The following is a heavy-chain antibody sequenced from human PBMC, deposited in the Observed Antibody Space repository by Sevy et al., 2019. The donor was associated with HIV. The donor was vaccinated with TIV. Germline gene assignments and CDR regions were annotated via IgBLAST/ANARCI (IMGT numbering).Heavy chain of an antibody. D-gene: IGHD5-12*01. V-gene: IGHV3-48*01. CDR3: ARQRGGYERLYYFDY. J-gene: IGHJ4*02. CDR2: MSNTGSTI. Sequence: GGSLRLSCAASGLSFSIYSMNWVRQAPGRGLEWVSYMSNTGSTIHYADSVKGRFTISRDNAKNSLYLQMNSLRAEDTAVYYCARQRGGYERLYYFDYWGQGTLVTVSS. CDR1: GLSFSIYS.